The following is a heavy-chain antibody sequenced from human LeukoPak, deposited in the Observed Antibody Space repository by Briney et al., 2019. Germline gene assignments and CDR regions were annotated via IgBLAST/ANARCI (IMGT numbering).Heavy chain of an antibody. D-gene: IGHD6-13*01. CDR1: GYTFTSYD. J-gene: IGHJ6*02. Sequence: ASVKVSCKASGYTFTSYDINWVRQDTGQGLEWMGWMNPNSGNTGYAQKFQGRVTMTRNTSISTAYMELSSLRSEDTAVYYCARWWGYSSSWYAPYYYGMDVWGQGTTVTVSS. CDR2: MNPNSGNT. V-gene: IGHV1-8*01. CDR3: ARWWGYSSSWYAPYYYGMDV.